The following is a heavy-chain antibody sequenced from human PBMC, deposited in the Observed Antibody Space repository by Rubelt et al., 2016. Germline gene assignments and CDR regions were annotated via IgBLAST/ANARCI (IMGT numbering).Heavy chain of an antibody. V-gene: IGHV4-39*01. CDR2: IYYSGST. D-gene: IGHD2-2*01. J-gene: IGHJ3*02. Sequence: GSIYYSGSTYYNPSLKSRVTISVDTSKNQFSLKLSSVTAADTAVYYCARHARSRGIPAAKSIVGPNDAFDIRGQGTMVTVSS. CDR3: ARHARSRGIPAAKSIVGPNDAFDI.